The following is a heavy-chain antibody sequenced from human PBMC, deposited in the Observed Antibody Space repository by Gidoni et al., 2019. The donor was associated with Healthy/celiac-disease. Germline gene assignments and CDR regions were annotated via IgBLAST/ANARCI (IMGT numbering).Heavy chain of an antibody. Sequence: QVTLRESGPALVKPTQTLTLPCTFPGFSLSTSGMCVSWIRQPPGKALEWLALIDWDDDKYYSTSLKTRLTISKDTSKNQVVLTMTNMDPVDTATYYCARIRRTAMVDYYGMDVWGQGTTVTVSS. D-gene: IGHD5-18*01. V-gene: IGHV2-70*01. CDR2: IDWDDDK. CDR3: ARIRRTAMVDYYGMDV. CDR1: GFSLSTSGMC. J-gene: IGHJ6*02.